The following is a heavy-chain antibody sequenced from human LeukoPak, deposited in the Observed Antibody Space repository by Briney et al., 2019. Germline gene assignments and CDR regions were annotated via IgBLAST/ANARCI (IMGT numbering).Heavy chain of an antibody. J-gene: IGHJ4*02. CDR3: ARDEGSSENWNYAQY. CDR1: GFTFSSYG. CDR2: IKQDGSEK. V-gene: IGHV3-7*01. Sequence: GGTLRLSCAASGFTFSSYGMSWVRQAPGKGLEWVANIKQDGSEKYYVDSVKGRFTISRDNAKNSLYLQMNSLRAEDTAVYYCARDEGSSENWNYAQYWGQGTLVTVSS. D-gene: IGHD1-7*01.